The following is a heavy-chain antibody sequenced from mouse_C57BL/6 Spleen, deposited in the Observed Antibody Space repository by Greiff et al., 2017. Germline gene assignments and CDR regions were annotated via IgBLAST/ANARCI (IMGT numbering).Heavy chain of an antibody. Sequence: VQLQQSGPELVKPGASVKISCKASGYAFSSSWMNWVKQRPGKGLEWIGRIYPGDGDTNYNGKFKGKATLTADKSSSTAYMQLSSLTSEDSAVYFCAREGVVAPDYFDYWGQGTTLTVSS. CDR1: GYAFSSSW. CDR3: AREGVVAPDYFDY. CDR2: IYPGDGDT. V-gene: IGHV1-82*01. D-gene: IGHD1-1*01. J-gene: IGHJ2*01.